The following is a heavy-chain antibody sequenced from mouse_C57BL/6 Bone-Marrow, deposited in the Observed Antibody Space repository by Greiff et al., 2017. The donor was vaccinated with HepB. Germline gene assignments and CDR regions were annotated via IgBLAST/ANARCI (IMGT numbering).Heavy chain of an antibody. CDR3: ARRGGGNYDDYAMDY. J-gene: IGHJ4*01. Sequence: QVQLKQPGAELVKPGASVKMSCKASGYTFTSYWITWVKQRPGQGLEWIGDIYPGSGSTNYNEKFKSKATLTVDTSSSTAYMQLSSLTSEDSAVYYGARRGGGNYDDYAMDYWGQGTSVTVSS. V-gene: IGHV1-55*01. CDR2: IYPGSGST. D-gene: IGHD2-4*01. CDR1: GYTFTSYW.